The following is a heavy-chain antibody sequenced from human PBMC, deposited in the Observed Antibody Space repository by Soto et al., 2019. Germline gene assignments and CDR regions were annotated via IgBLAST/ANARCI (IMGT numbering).Heavy chain of an antibody. J-gene: IGHJ4*02. Sequence: ASVKVSCKASGYTFTSYGISWVRQAPGQGLEWMGWISAYNGNTNYAQKLQGRVTMTTDTSTSTAYMELRSLRSDDTAVYYCARDGRLRYFDWFFGYWGQGTLVTVSS. V-gene: IGHV1-18*01. CDR3: ARDGRLRYFDWFFGY. CDR1: GYTFTSYG. CDR2: ISAYNGNT. D-gene: IGHD3-9*01.